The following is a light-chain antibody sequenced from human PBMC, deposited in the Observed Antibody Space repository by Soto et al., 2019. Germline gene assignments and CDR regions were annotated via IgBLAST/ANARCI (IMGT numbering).Light chain of an antibody. CDR2: GAS. CDR1: QSVSRNY. Sequence: EIVLTQSPGTLSLSPGERATLSCRAIQSVSRNYLVWYQQKPGQAPRLLIYGASGRATGIPDRFSGSGSGTDFTLTISRLEPEDFAVYYCQQYGSSPPLTFGGGTKVDIK. J-gene: IGKJ4*01. CDR3: QQYGSSPPLT. V-gene: IGKV3-20*01.